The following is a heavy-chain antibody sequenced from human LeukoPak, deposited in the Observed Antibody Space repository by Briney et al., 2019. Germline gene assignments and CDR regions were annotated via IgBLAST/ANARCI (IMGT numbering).Heavy chain of an antibody. V-gene: IGHV3-23*01. CDR1: GFTFSSYA. D-gene: IGHD3-22*01. J-gene: IGHJ4*02. CDR3: ARGEPYYYDSSGYPY. CDR2: ISGSGGST. Sequence: GGSLRLSCAASGFTFSSYAMSWVRQAPGKGLEWVSAISGSGGSTYYADSVKGRFTISRDNSKNTLYLQMNSLRAEDTAVYYCARGEPYYYDSSGYPYWGQGTLVTVSS.